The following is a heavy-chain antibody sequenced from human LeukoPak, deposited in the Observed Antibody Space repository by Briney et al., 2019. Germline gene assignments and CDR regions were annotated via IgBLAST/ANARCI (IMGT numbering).Heavy chain of an antibody. CDR3: ATYITGNWFDS. J-gene: IGHJ5*01. CDR2: INQDETAK. CDR1: GFTFSNYA. Sequence: PGGSLRLSCAASGFTFSNYAMNWVRQAPGKGLEWVATINQDETAKYYVDSVKGRFTISRDNARNSLYLQINSLRVEDTAIYYCATYITGNWFDSWGQGTLVSVSS. D-gene: IGHD1-20*01. V-gene: IGHV3-7*05.